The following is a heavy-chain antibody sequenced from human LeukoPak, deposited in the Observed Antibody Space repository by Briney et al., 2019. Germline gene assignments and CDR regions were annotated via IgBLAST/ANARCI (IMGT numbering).Heavy chain of an antibody. CDR2: IYPGDSDT. D-gene: IGHD3-3*01. V-gene: IGHV5-51*01. CDR3: ARRARITIFGVSNDAFDI. CDR1: GYSFTSYW. Sequence: GESLKISCKGPGYSFTSYWIGWVRQMPGKGLEWMGIIYPGDSDTRYSPSFQGQVTISADKSISTAYLQWSSLKASDTAMYYCARRARITIFGVSNDAFDIWGQGTMVTVSS. J-gene: IGHJ3*02.